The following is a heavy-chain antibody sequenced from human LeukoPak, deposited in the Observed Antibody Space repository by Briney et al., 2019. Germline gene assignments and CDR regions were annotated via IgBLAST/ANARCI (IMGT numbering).Heavy chain of an antibody. CDR3: AREVNWRFDY. CDR2: ISSNGGST. D-gene: IGHD1-1*01. CDR1: GFTFSSYT. Sequence: PGGSLRLSCAASGFTFSSYTMYWVRQAPGKGLEYVSAISSNGGSTYYANSVKGRFTITCDNSKNTLYLEMGTLIGEDMAVYYCAREVNWRFDYWGQGTLVTVSS. V-gene: IGHV3-64*01. J-gene: IGHJ4*02.